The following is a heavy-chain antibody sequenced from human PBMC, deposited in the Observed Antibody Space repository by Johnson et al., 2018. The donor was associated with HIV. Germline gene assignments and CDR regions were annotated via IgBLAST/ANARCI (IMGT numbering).Heavy chain of an antibody. CDR2: IYSGGSP. V-gene: IGHV3-66*03. CDR1: GFTVSTNY. D-gene: IGHD4-17*01. Sequence: EQLVESGGGLIQPGGSLRLSCAASGFTVSTNYMSWVRQAPGRGLEWVSLIYSGGSPYYADSVTDRFTISRDNPKNTLFLQMNSLRAEDTAVYYCARGGLGDYVVAFDIWGQGTMVTVSS. J-gene: IGHJ3*02. CDR3: ARGGLGDYVVAFDI.